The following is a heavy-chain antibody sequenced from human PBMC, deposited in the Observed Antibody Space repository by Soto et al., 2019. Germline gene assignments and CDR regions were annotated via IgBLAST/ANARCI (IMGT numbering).Heavy chain of an antibody. CDR3: ARDVRSGWYDYYYGMDV. Sequence: ASVKVSCKASGGTFSSYAISWARQAPGQGLEWMGGIIPIFGTANYAQKFQGRVTITADESTSTAYMELSSLRSEDTAVYYCARDVRSGWYDYYYGMDVWGQGTTVTVSS. J-gene: IGHJ6*02. V-gene: IGHV1-69*13. CDR1: GGTFSSYA. CDR2: IIPIFGTA. D-gene: IGHD6-19*01.